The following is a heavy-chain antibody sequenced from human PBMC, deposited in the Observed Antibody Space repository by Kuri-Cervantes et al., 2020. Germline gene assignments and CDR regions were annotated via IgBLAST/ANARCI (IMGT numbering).Heavy chain of an antibody. CDR1: GFTFSDHY. V-gene: IGHV3-72*01. Sequence: LSLTCAASGFTFSDHYMDWVRQAPGKGMEWIGRIRNKANSYTTDYAASVKGRFTISRDDSKNSLYLQMNSLKTEDTAVYYCTRLATRETGGDWGQGTLVTVSS. D-gene: IGHD3-10*01. CDR2: IRNKANSYTT. J-gene: IGHJ1*01. CDR3: TRLATRETGGD.